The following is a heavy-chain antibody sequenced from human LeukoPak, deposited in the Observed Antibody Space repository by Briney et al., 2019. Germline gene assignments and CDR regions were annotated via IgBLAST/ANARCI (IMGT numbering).Heavy chain of an antibody. CDR1: VGSISSGNW. Sequence: KPSGTLSLTCGVSVGSISSGNWWSWVRQSPGKGLEWIGEIYHNGTPNYNPSLKSRVTISADTFKNHFSLKLTSVTAADTAVYYCATAPILRGEGGEHYKYGMDVWGQGPTVIVSS. CDR2: IYHNGTP. V-gene: IGHV4-4*02. D-gene: IGHD2-2*02. CDR3: ATAPILRGEGGEHYKYGMDV. J-gene: IGHJ6*02.